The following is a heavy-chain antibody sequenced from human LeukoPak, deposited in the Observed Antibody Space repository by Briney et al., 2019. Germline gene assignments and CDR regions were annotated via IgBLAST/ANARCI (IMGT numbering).Heavy chain of an antibody. CDR1: GGSISSSSSY. Sequence: SETLSLTCSVSGGSISSSSSYWGWIRQPPGKGLEWVGSIYYSGSTYYNPSLKSRVTISVDTSKNQFSLKLSSVTAADTAVYYCARSGVLLWFGGPPDYWGQGTLVTVSS. V-gene: IGHV4-39*07. CDR3: ARSGVLLWFGGPPDY. J-gene: IGHJ4*02. CDR2: IYYSGST. D-gene: IGHD3-10*01.